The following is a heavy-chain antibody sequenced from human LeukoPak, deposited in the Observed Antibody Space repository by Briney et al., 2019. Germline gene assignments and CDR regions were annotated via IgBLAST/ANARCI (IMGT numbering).Heavy chain of an antibody. CDR3: ARRGAYSGYDYYF. J-gene: IGHJ4*02. CDR2: IYPGDSRT. D-gene: IGHD5-12*01. V-gene: IGHV5-51*01. CDR1: GYTFATYW. Sequence: GEPLKISCKGAGYTFATYWISWVRQMPGKGLEWMGIIYPGDSRTTYSASFQGQVTISADKSIRTAYLQWSSLKASDTAMYFCARRGAYSGYDYYFWGKGTLVTVSS.